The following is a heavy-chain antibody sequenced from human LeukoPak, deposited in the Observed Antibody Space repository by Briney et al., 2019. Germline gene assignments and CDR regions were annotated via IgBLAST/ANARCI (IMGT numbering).Heavy chain of an antibody. CDR1: GGSISSYY. J-gene: IGHJ5*02. CDR2: IHTSGRT. V-gene: IGHV4-4*07. Sequence: SQTLSLTCTVSGGSISSYYWSWIRQPAGKGLEWIGRIHTSGRTNYNTSLKRRVTMSVDTYKNQFSLKLSSVTAADTAVYYCARDQDSSSYHWFDPWGQGTLVTVSS. CDR3: ARDQDSSSYHWFDP. D-gene: IGHD6-6*01.